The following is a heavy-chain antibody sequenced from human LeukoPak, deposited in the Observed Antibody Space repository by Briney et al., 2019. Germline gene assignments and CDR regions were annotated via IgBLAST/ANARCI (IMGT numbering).Heavy chain of an antibody. CDR3: ARVNIAVAGTYYYYYMDV. J-gene: IGHJ6*03. V-gene: IGHV4-4*02. CDR1: GGSISSENW. D-gene: IGHD6-19*01. Sequence: SETLSLTCGVFGGSISSENWWNWVRQPPGKGLEWIGETYHAGHINYNPSLKSRVTISMDKSKNQFSLKLSSVTAADTAVYYCARVNIAVAGTYYYYYMDVWGKGTTVTVSS. CDR2: TYHAGHI.